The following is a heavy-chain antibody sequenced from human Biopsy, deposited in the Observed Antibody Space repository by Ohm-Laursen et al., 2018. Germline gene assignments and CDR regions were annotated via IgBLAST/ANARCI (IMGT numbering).Heavy chain of an antibody. CDR3: AREAIGVATAFDI. J-gene: IGHJ3*02. V-gene: IGHV4-59*01. D-gene: IGHD5-12*01. CDR1: GGSFSGYY. Sequence: GTLSLTCTVPGGSFSGYYWSWIRQSPGRGLEWIAYIYYSGSTDYNPSLKSRVTISLDTSKNQFSLKLSSVTAADTAIYYCAREAIGVATAFDIWGQGTMVTVSS. CDR2: IYYSGST.